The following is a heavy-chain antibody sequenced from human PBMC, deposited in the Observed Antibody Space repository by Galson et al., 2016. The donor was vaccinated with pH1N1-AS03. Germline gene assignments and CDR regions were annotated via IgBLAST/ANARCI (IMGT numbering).Heavy chain of an antibody. CDR1: GNTFSINA. D-gene: IGHD2-2*02. CDR2: ISPLLRTA. V-gene: IGHV1-69*01. J-gene: IGHJ4*02. Sequence: SCKAYGNTFSINAVSWVRQAPGQGPEWMGGISPLLRTALYAQKWQGRVTITADESTSTAYMELSGLTSEDTAVYYCATLYTDDLDYWGQGTLVTVSS. CDR3: ATLYTDDLDY.